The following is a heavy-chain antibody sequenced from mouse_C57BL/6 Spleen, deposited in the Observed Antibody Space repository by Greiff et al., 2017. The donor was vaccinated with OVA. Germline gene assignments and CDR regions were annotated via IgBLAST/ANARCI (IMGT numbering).Heavy chain of an antibody. D-gene: IGHD1-1*01. CDR3: ARTGISYYGSSYNY. CDR2: INPNNGGT. V-gene: IGHV1-26*01. Sequence: EVQLQQSGPELVKPGASVKISCKASGYTFPDSYMNWVKQSHGKSLEWIGDINPNNGGTSYNQKFKGKATLTVDKSSSPAYMELRSLTSEDSAVYYCARTGISYYGSSYNYWGQGTTLTVSS. J-gene: IGHJ2*01. CDR1: GYTFPDSY.